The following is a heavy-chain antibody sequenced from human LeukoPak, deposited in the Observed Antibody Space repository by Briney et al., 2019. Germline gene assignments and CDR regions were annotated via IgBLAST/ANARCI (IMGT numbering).Heavy chain of an antibody. CDR3: ARGFPPGSGSRGSHAFDV. D-gene: IGHD6-19*01. V-gene: IGHV4-34*01. CDR2: INYGGST. Sequence: SETLSLTCAVSEMSFSAYYWTWIRQSPGKGLEWIGEINYGGSTKYTPSLEGRGTILIDTSKNQFSLKLTSVTAADTAVYYCARGFPPGSGSRGSHAFDVWGQGTMVTVSS. J-gene: IGHJ3*01. CDR1: EMSFSAYY.